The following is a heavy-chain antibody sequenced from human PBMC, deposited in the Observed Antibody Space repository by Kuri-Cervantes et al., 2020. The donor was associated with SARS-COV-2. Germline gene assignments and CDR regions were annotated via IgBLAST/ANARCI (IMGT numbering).Heavy chain of an antibody. CDR1: GGSINNYY. V-gene: IGHV4-59*01. Sequence: SETLSLTCTVSGGSINNYYWSWTRQPPGKGLEWIGYISYSGNTNYNPSLKSRVTISIDTAKNRFSLKLRSVTAADTAVYYCARDILSSDSWSGYYRPPGRWFDPWGQGTPVTVSS. CDR2: ISYSGNT. D-gene: IGHD3-3*01. CDR3: ARDILSSDSWSGYYRPPGRWFDP. J-gene: IGHJ5*02.